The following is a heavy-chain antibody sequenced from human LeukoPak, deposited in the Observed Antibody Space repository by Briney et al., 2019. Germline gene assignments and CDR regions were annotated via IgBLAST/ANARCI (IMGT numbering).Heavy chain of an antibody. D-gene: IGHD2-2*01. J-gene: IGHJ6*04. CDR3: AKTGSTAPHYYGVDV. CDR2: ISGSGGST. Sequence: GGSLRLSCAASGFTFSSYAMSWVRQAPGKGLGWVSAISGSGGSTYYADSVKGRFTISRDNSKNTLYLQMNSLRAEDTAVYYCAKTGSTAPHYYGVDVWGKGTTVTVSS. CDR1: GFTFSSYA. V-gene: IGHV3-23*01.